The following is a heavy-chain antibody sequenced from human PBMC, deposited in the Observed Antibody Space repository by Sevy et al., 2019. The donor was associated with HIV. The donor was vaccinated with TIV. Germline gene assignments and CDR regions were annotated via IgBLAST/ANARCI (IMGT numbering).Heavy chain of an antibody. J-gene: IGHJ2*01. CDR3: ARAYYCGGDCYRGRPGPPYYYFDL. V-gene: IGHV4-59*01. Sequence: SETLSLTCTVSDGSISSFYWSWIRQPPGKGPEWIGYISNSGSTNYNPSLKSRVAISIDTSKKQFSLKLSSVIAADTAVYYCARAYYCGGDCYRGRPGPPYYYFDLWGRGTLVTVSS. CDR1: DGSISSFY. D-gene: IGHD2-21*01. CDR2: ISNSGST.